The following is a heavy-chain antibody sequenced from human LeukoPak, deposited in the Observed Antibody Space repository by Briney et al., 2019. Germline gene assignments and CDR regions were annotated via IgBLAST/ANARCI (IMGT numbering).Heavy chain of an antibody. CDR3: ARGPGYSGYDSPGWYTIRFDY. CDR2: IIPIFGTA. J-gene: IGHJ4*02. D-gene: IGHD5-12*01. Sequence: SVKVSCKASGGTFSSYAISWVRQAPGQGLEWMGVIIPIFGTANYAQKFQGRVTITADESTSTAYMELSSLRSEDTAVYYCARGPGYSGYDSPGWYTIRFDYWGQGTLVTVSS. V-gene: IGHV1-69*01. CDR1: GGTFSSYA.